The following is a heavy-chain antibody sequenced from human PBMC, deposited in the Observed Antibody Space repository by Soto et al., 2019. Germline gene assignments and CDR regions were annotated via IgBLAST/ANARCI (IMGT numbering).Heavy chain of an antibody. CDR2: INPNSGGT. V-gene: IGHV1-2*04. CDR1: GYTFTGYY. CDR3: ARDLGYCTTAGCYAFDS. J-gene: IGHJ4*02. Sequence: QVQLVRSGAEVKKPGASVKVSCKASGYTFTGYYMHWVRQAPGQGLEWMGWINPNSGGTNYAQKFQGWVTMTRDTSISTAYMELSRLRSDDTAVYYCARDLGYCTTAGCYAFDSWGQGTLVTVSS. D-gene: IGHD2-2*01.